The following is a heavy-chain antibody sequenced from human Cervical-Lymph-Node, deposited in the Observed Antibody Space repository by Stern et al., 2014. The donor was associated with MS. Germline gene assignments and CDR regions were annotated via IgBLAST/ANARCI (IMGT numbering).Heavy chain of an antibody. CDR3: ATHRGRVTYYYGMDV. Sequence: QVQLVQSGAEVKKPGASVKVSCEVSGYTLSEFSMDWVRQAPGKGLEWMVGFDPEHGESSSAQKFQGRVAMAEDRSTATAYMELSSMRSEDTAVYYCATHRGRVTYYYGMDVWGQGTTVTVSS. CDR1: GYTLSEFS. D-gene: IGHD2-21*02. CDR2: FDPEHGES. J-gene: IGHJ6*02. V-gene: IGHV1-24*01.